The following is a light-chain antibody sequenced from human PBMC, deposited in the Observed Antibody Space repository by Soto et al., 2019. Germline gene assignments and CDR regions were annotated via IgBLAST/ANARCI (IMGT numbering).Light chain of an antibody. J-gene: IGKJ5*01. CDR3: QHYAHNSPIT. V-gene: IGKV3-20*01. CDR1: QSVSSR. Sequence: EIVLTQSPGTLSLSPGERATLSFRASQSVSSRLAWDQQRPGQAQRLLISGASSRATGIPDRFSGSVSGTDFTLTISRLEPEDFALYYCQHYAHNSPITFGQGTRLEIK. CDR2: GAS.